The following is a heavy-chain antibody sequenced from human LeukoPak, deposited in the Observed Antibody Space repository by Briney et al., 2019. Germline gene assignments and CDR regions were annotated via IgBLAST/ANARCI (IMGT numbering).Heavy chain of an antibody. Sequence: GGSLRLSRAASEFKFSNYWMSWVRQAPGKGLEWVGRIKSKTDGGTTDYAAPVKGRFTISRDDSKNTLYLQMNSLKTEDTAVYYCTTALLWFGELFWGQGTLVTVSS. D-gene: IGHD3-10*01. CDR1: EFKFSNYW. V-gene: IGHV3-15*01. J-gene: IGHJ1*01. CDR3: TTALLWFGELF. CDR2: IKSKTDGGTT.